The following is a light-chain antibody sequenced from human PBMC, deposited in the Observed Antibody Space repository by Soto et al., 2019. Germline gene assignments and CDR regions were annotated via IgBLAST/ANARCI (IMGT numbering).Light chain of an antibody. Sequence: DIQMTQSPSTLSGSVGDRVTITSRASQTISSWLAWYQQKKGKAPKLLIYKASTLKSGVPSRFRGSGSGTEFTLTISSLQPDDFETYYCQHYNSYSEAFGQGTKVDIK. J-gene: IGKJ1*01. V-gene: IGKV1-5*03. CDR3: QHYNSYSEA. CDR1: QTISSW. CDR2: KAS.